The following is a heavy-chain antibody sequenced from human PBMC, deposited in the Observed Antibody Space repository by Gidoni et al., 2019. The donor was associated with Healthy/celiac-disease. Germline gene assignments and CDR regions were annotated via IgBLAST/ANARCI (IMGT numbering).Heavy chain of an antibody. Sequence: QVQLQQWGAGLLKPSETLSLTCAVYGGSFSGYYWSWIRQPPGKGLEWIGEINHSGSTNYNPSLKSRVTISVDTSKNQFSLKLSSVTAADTAVYYCARDYDSSGYYLVWGQGTLVTVSS. J-gene: IGHJ4*02. V-gene: IGHV4-34*01. CDR2: INHSGST. CDR1: GGSFSGYY. D-gene: IGHD3-22*01. CDR3: ARDYDSSGYYLV.